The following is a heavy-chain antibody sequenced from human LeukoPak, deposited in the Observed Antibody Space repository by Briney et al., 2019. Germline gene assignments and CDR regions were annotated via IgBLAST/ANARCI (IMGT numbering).Heavy chain of an antibody. CDR3: ARGEIDYGDGYYYGMDV. D-gene: IGHD4-17*01. J-gene: IGHJ6*02. V-gene: IGHV1-18*01. Sequence: ASVKVSCKASGYTFTSYGISWVRQAPGQGLEWMGWISVYNGNTNYAQKLQGRVTMTTDTSTSTAYMELRSLRSDDTAVYYCARGEIDYGDGYYYGMDVWGQGTTVTVSS. CDR1: GYTFTSYG. CDR2: ISVYNGNT.